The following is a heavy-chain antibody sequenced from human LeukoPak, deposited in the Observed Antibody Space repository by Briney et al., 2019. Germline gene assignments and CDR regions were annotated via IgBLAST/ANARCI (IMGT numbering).Heavy chain of an antibody. CDR2: ISWNSGSI. Sequence: GGSLRLSCAASGFTFDDYAMHWVRQAPGKGLEWVSGISWNSGSIGYADSVKGRFTISRDNAKNSLYLQMNSLRAEDTAVYYCAKASNPYCSSTSCYVFDYWGQGTLVTVSS. CDR1: GFTFDDYA. D-gene: IGHD2-2*01. V-gene: IGHV3-9*01. CDR3: AKASNPYCSSTSCYVFDY. J-gene: IGHJ4*02.